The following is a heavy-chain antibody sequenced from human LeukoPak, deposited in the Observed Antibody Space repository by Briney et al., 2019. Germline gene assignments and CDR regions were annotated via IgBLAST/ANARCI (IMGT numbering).Heavy chain of an antibody. J-gene: IGHJ4*02. CDR3: ARDRPNFTLDFWSGYPDY. D-gene: IGHD3-3*01. CDR1: GFTFSSYA. V-gene: IGHV3-30-3*01. Sequence: GGSLRLSCAASGFTFSSYAMHWVRQAPGKGLGWVAVISYDGSNKYYADSVKGRFTISRDNSKNTLYLQMNSLRAEDTAVYYCARDRPNFTLDFWSGYPDYWGQGTLVTVSS. CDR2: ISYDGSNK.